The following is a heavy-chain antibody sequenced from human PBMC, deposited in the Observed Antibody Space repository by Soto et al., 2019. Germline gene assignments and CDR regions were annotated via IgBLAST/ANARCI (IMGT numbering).Heavy chain of an antibody. CDR3: ARIGGYHGPLDY. J-gene: IGHJ4*02. CDR2: TYHRGST. CDR1: GVSISSYF. Sequence: LSLTCSVSGVSISSYFWSWIRQPPGRGLEWIGYTYHRGSTNYSPSLKSRVAISLDTSENQFSRKVSSVTAADTAVYECARIGGYHGPLDYWGQGTPVTVSS. V-gene: IGHV4-59*01. D-gene: IGHD3-16*02.